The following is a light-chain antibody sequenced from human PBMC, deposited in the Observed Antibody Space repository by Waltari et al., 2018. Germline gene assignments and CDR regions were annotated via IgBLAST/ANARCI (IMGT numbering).Light chain of an antibody. Sequence: DIQMTQSPSSLSAYVGDRVTTTCRASQGISNYLAWYQQKPGKVPKLLIYAASTSQSGVPSRFSGSGSGTDFTLTISSLQPEDVATYYCQKYNSAPWTFDQGTKVEIK. CDR3: QKYNSAPWT. V-gene: IGKV1-27*01. J-gene: IGKJ1*01. CDR1: QGISNY. CDR2: AAS.